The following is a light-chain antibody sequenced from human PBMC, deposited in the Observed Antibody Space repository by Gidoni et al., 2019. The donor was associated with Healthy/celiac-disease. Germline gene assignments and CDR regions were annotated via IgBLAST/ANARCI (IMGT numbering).Light chain of an antibody. J-gene: IGKJ2*01. V-gene: IGKV2-28*01. CDR2: LGS. Sequence: DIVMTQSQLSLPVTPGDPASISCRSSQSLLHSNGYNYLDWYLQKPGQSPQLLIYLGSNRASGVPDRFSGSGSGTDFTLKISRVEAEDVGVYYCMQALQTPLFGQGTKLEIK. CDR1: QSLLHSNGYNY. CDR3: MQALQTPL.